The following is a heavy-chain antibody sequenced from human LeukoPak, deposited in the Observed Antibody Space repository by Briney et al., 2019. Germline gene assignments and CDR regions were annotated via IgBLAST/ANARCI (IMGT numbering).Heavy chain of an antibody. Sequence: TSETLSLTCAVYGGSFSGYYWSWIRQPPGKGLEWIGEINHSGSTNYNPSLKSRVTISVDTSKNQFSLKLSSVTAADTAVYYCARGLYYYYYYGMDVWGQGTTVTVSS. CDR3: ARGLYYYYYYGMDV. CDR2: INHSGST. V-gene: IGHV4-34*01. J-gene: IGHJ6*02. CDR1: GGSFSGYY.